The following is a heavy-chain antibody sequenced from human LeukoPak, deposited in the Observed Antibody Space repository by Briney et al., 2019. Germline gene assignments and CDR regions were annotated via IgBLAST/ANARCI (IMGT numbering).Heavy chain of an antibody. J-gene: IGHJ4*02. CDR3: ARVGSGSSYRPFDY. CDR2: ISGGGVST. Sequence: GGSLRLSCAASGFTFSSYAMTWVRQAPGKGLQWVSAISGGGVSTYYADSVKGRFTISRDNSKNTLYLQMNSLRAEDTAVYYCARVGSGSSYRPFDYWGQGTLVTVSS. D-gene: IGHD3-10*01. V-gene: IGHV3-23*01. CDR1: GFTFSSYA.